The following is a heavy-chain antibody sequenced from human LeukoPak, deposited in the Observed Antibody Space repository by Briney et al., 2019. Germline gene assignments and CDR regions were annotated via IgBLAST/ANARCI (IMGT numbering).Heavy chain of an antibody. CDR2: IRSDGSNR. Sequence: PGGSLRLSCAASGFIYSHYGMHWVRQAPGKGLEWVAIIRSDGSNRFYAGSVKGRFTISRDNSQNTLFLQMNSLRAEETAMYYCARDAQRGFDYSNSLEYWGHGTLVTVSS. J-gene: IGHJ4*01. D-gene: IGHD4-11*01. CDR3: ARDAQRGFDYSNSLEY. CDR1: GFIYSHYG. V-gene: IGHV3-33*01.